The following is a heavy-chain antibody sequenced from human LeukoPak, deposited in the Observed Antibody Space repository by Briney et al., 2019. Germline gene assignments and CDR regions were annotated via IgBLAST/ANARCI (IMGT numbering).Heavy chain of an antibody. D-gene: IGHD3-3*01. CDR1: GGSISSSSYY. Sequence: SETLSLTCTVSGGSISSSSYYWGWIRQPPGKGLEWIGSIYYSGSTYYNPSLKSRVTISVDTSKNQFSLKLSSVTAAVTAVYYCARHVLRFLEWLLYVDDAFDIWGQGTMVTVSS. CDR2: IYYSGST. J-gene: IGHJ3*02. CDR3: ARHVLRFLEWLLYVDDAFDI. V-gene: IGHV4-39*01.